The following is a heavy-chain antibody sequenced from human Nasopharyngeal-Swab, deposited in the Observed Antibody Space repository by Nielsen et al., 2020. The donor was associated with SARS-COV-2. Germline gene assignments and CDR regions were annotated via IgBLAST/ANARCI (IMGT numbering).Heavy chain of an antibody. CDR3: ARAFGGGYYYGMDV. CDR1: GFTFSSYA. Sequence: GESLKISCAASGFTFSSYAMHWVRQAPGKGLEWVAVISYDGSNKYYADSVKGQFTISRDNSKNTLYLQMNSLRAEDTAVYYCARAFGGGYYYGMDVWGQGTTVTVSS. J-gene: IGHJ6*02. D-gene: IGHD3-16*01. V-gene: IGHV3-30*04. CDR2: ISYDGSNK.